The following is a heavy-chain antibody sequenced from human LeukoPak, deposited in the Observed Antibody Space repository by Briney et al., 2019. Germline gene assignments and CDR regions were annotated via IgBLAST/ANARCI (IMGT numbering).Heavy chain of an antibody. J-gene: IGHJ4*02. V-gene: IGHV3-48*03. CDR3: ARARYTIQPLIDY. CDR2: ISGSGTTI. Sequence: PGGSLRLSCAASGFTFSSCEMNWVRQAPGKGLEWVSYISGSGTTIYYADSVKGRFTISRDNAKNSLYLQMNSLRAEDTAVYYCARARYTIQPLIDYWGQGTLVTVSS. D-gene: IGHD5-18*01. CDR1: GFTFSSCE.